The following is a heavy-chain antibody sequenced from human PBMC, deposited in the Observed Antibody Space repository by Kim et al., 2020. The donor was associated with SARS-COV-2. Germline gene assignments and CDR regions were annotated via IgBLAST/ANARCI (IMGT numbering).Heavy chain of an antibody. CDR2: INHSGST. Sequence: SETLSLTCAVYGGSFSGYYWSWIRQPPGKGLEWIGEINHSGSTNYNPSLKSRVTISVDTSKNQLSLKLSSVTAADTAVYYCARNYYDSSGYPDYWGQGTLVTVSS. CDR3: ARNYYDSSGYPDY. V-gene: IGHV4-34*01. D-gene: IGHD3-22*01. J-gene: IGHJ4*02. CDR1: GGSFSGYY.